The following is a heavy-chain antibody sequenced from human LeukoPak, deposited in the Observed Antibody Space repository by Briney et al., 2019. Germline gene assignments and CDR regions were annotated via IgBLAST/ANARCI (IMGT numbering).Heavy chain of an antibody. J-gene: IGHJ5*02. V-gene: IGHV4-34*01. CDR2: INHSGST. Sequence: PSETLSLTCAVYGGSFSGSYWSWIRQPPGKGLEWIGEINHSGSTNYNPSLKSRVTISVDTSKNQFSLKLSSVTAADTAVYYCARGPSFGYYYGSGSYYGPWGQGTLVTVSS. D-gene: IGHD3-10*01. CDR1: GGSFSGSY. CDR3: ARGPSFGYYYGSGSYYGP.